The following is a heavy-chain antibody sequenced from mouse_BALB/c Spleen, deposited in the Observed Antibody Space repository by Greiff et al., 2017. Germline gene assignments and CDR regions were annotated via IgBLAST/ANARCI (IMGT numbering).Heavy chain of an antibody. J-gene: IGHJ3*01. Sequence: VQLQQSGAELVKPGASVKLSCTASGFNIKDTYMHWVKQRPEQGLEWIGRIDPANGNTKYDPKFQGKATITADTSSNTAYLQLSSLTSEDTAVYYCARGAYGNYVRFAYWGQGTLVTVSA. V-gene: IGHV14-3*02. CDR1: GFNIKDTY. CDR3: ARGAYGNYVRFAY. D-gene: IGHD2-1*01. CDR2: IDPANGNT.